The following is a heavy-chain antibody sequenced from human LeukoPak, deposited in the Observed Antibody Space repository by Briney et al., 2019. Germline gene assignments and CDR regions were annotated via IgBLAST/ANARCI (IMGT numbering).Heavy chain of an antibody. D-gene: IGHD3-16*02. CDR1: GGSISSRNYY. V-gene: IGHV4-39*07. J-gene: IGHJ5*02. CDR3: ARDENGYVWGSFRA. Sequence: SETLSLICNVSGGSISSRNYYWGWIRQPPGKGLEWIGNIYYSGSTYYNPSLESRVTMSLDTSKNQFSLKLSSVTAADTAVYYCARDENGYVWGSFRAWGQGTLVTVSS. CDR2: IYYSGST.